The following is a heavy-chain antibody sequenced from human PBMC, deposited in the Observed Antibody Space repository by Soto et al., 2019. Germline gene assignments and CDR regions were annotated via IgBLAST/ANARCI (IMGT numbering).Heavy chain of an antibody. CDR2: INPNSGGT. CDR3: ARDPPNYCSSTSCFLDYYGMDV. Sequence: ASVKVSCKASGYTFTGYYMHWVRQAPGQGLEWMGWINPNSGGTNYEQKFQGRVTMTRDTSISTAYMELSRLRSDDTAVYYCARDPPNYCSSTSCFLDYYGMDVWGQGTTVTVSS. J-gene: IGHJ6*02. D-gene: IGHD2-2*01. CDR1: GYTFTGYY. V-gene: IGHV1-2*02.